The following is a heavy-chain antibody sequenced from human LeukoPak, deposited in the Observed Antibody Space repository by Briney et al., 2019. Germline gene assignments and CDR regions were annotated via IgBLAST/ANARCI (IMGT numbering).Heavy chain of an antibody. D-gene: IGHD6-19*01. CDR1: GFTVSSNY. J-gene: IGHJ4*02. CDR3: ARGSFRRAVAGTGFDY. CDR2: IYSGGST. V-gene: IGHV3-66*01. Sequence: GGSLRLSCAASGFTVSSNYMSWVRQAPGKGLEWVSVIYSGGSTYYADSVKGRFTISRDNSKNTLYLQMNSLRAEDTAVYYCARGSFRRAVAGTGFDYWGQGTLVTVSS.